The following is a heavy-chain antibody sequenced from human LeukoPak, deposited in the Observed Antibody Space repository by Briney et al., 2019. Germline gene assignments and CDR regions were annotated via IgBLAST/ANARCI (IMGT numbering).Heavy chain of an antibody. J-gene: IGHJ4*02. Sequence: PSETLSLTCAVYGGSFSGYYWSWIRQPPGRGLEWIGYIYKSGSTNYNPSLKSRVTISLDMSKNLFSLRLRSVTAADTAVYYCARTAAAFGFDFWGQGTLVTVSS. D-gene: IGHD6-25*01. CDR3: ARTAAAFGFDF. V-gene: IGHV4-59*01. CDR1: GGSFSGYY. CDR2: IYKSGST.